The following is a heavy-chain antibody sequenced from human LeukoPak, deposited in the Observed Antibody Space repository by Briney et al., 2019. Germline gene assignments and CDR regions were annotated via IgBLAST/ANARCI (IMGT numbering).Heavy chain of an antibody. D-gene: IGHD4-23*01. Sequence: GWSLRLPCPASGFTFSSYWMHWVRQAPGKGLAWVSRVNSDGSSTTYADSVKGRFTISRDNAKNTLYLQMNSLRAEDTAVYYCARGRWGRGFYYYHYMDVWGKGTTVTVSS. V-gene: IGHV3-74*01. CDR1: GFTFSSYW. CDR3: ARGRWGRGFYYYHYMDV. CDR2: VNSDGSST. J-gene: IGHJ6*03.